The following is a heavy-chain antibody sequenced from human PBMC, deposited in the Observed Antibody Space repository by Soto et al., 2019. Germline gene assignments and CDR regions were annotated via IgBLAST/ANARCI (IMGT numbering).Heavy chain of an antibody. V-gene: IGHV3-23*01. CDR1: GFTFSSYA. CDR2: ISGSGGST. Sequence: PGGSLRLSCAASGFTFSSYAMSWVRQAPGKGLEWVSAISGSGGSTYYADSVKGRFTISRDNSKNTLYLQMNSLRAEDTAVYYCAKTYDSSGYYYGGTLSWGQGTLVTVSS. D-gene: IGHD3-22*01. J-gene: IGHJ4*02. CDR3: AKTYDSSGYYYGGTLS.